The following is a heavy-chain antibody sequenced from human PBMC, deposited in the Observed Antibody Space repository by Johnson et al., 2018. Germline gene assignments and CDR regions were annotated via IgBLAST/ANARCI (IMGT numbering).Heavy chain of an antibody. CDR1: GGSISSYY. D-gene: IGHD2-15*01. CDR3: ARESCSGSCYSGSYYYMDV. V-gene: IGHV3-23*01. J-gene: IGHJ6*03. Sequence: VQLQESGPGLVKPSETLSLTCTVSGGSISSYYWSWIRQPPGKGLEWVSAITGRAGGTYYTDSGKGRFTIFRDSSTNTLYLQMNSLRAEDTAIYYRARESCSGSCYSGSYYYMDVWGKGTTVTVSS. CDR2: ITGRAGGT.